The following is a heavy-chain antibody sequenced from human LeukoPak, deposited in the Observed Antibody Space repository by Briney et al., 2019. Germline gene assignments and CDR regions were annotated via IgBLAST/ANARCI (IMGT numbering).Heavy chain of an antibody. J-gene: IGHJ4*02. CDR1: GFAFSSYG. Sequence: GGSLRLSCAASGFAFSSYGMHWVRQAPGKGLEWVAVIGYDGSTEYYADSVKGRFTISRDNSKNTLHLQTNSLRAEDTGVYYCAKEYSSGRIDYWGQGTLVTVSS. V-gene: IGHV3-30*18. CDR3: AKEYSSGRIDY. D-gene: IGHD3-22*01. CDR2: IGYDGSTE.